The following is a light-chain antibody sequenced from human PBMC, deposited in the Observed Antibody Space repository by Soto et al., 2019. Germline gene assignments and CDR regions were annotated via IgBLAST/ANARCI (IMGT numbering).Light chain of an antibody. CDR1: RSDVGGYNY. V-gene: IGLV2-14*01. Sequence: QSALTPPASVSGSPGQSFTISCTGTRSDVGGYNYVSWYQPHPGKAPKLMIYEVSNRPSGVSNRFSGSKSGNTASLTISGLQAEDEADYYCSAYTSSSTLVFGGGTKRTVL. J-gene: IGLJ2*01. CDR2: EVS. CDR3: SAYTSSSTLV.